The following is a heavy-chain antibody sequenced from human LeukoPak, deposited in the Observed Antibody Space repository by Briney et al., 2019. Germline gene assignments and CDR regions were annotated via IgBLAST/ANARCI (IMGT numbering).Heavy chain of an antibody. CDR1: GGTFSSYA. CDR2: IIPIFGTA. Sequence: GASVKVSCKASGGTFSSYAISWVRQAPGQGLEWMGGIIPIFGTANYAQKFQGRVTITADESTSTAYMELSSLRSEDTAVYYCASRAAPSYSSGWYSPQRGYYYGMDVWGQGTTVTVSS. J-gene: IGHJ6*02. V-gene: IGHV1-69*13. CDR3: ASRAAPSYSSGWYSPQRGYYYGMDV. D-gene: IGHD6-19*01.